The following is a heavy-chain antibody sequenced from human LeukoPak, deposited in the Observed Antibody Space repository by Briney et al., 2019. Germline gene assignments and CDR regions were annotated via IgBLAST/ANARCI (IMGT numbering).Heavy chain of an antibody. Sequence: SETLSLTCTVSGGSISSGGYSWSWIRQHPGQGLEWIGYIYYSGSTYYNPSLKSRVTISVDTSKNQFSLKLSSVTAADTAVYYCARDSGESPDYYYGMDVWGQGTTVTVSS. CDR2: IYYSGST. D-gene: IGHD3-10*01. V-gene: IGHV4-31*03. J-gene: IGHJ6*02. CDR1: GGSISSGGYS. CDR3: ARDSGESPDYYYGMDV.